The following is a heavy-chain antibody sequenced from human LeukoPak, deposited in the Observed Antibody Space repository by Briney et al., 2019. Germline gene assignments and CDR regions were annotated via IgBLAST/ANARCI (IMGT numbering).Heavy chain of an antibody. CDR1: GFTFDDYV. CDR3: ARFALNTPPTD. V-gene: IGHV3-20*04. CDR2: INWNGGST. J-gene: IGHJ4*02. Sequence: GGSLRLSCAASGFTFDDYVMCWVRQAPGKGLEWVSGINWNGGSTGYADSVKGRFTISRDTAKNSLCLQMNSLRAEDTAVFYCARFALNTPPTDWGQGTLVTVSS. D-gene: IGHD4-17*01.